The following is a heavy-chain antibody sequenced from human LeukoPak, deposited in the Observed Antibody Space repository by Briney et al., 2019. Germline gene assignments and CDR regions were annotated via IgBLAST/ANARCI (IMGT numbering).Heavy chain of an antibody. V-gene: IGHV1-46*01. CDR1: GYTFTRYY. CDR3: ASYSSSWDY. J-gene: IGHJ4*02. CDR2: INPSGGST. Sequence: ASVKVSCKASGYTFTRYYMHWVRQAPEQGLEWMGIINPSGGSTSYAQKFQGRVTMTRDTSTSTVYMELSSLRSEDTAVYYCASYSSSWDYWGQGTLVTVSS. D-gene: IGHD6-13*01.